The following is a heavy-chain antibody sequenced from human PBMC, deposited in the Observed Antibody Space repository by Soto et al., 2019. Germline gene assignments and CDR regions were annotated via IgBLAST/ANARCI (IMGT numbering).Heavy chain of an antibody. CDR3: ARPSSGWENGFDP. J-gene: IGHJ5*02. Sequence: EVQLVESGGGLVQPGGSLRLSCAASGFTFNSYSMNWVRQAPGKGLEWVSYISSSSTTKYNTDSVKGRFTISRDKAMNSLYLQMNSLRDDDTAVYYCARPSSGWENGFDPWGQGTLVTVSS. V-gene: IGHV3-48*02. CDR2: ISSSSTTK. CDR1: GFTFNSYS. D-gene: IGHD6-19*01.